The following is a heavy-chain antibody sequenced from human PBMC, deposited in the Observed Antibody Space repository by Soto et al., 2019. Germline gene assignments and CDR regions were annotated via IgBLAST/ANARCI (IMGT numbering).Heavy chain of an antibody. Sequence: QVQLVQSGAEVKKPEASVKVPCKASGYTFTGYYMHWVRQAPGQGLEWMGWINPNSGGTNYAQKFQGRVTMTRDTSISTAYMELSRLRSDDTAVYYCASSGDRRAYYYYYYGMDVWGQGTTVTVSS. CDR3: ASSGDRRAYYYYYYGMDV. CDR1: GYTFTGYY. D-gene: IGHD3-10*01. J-gene: IGHJ6*02. V-gene: IGHV1-2*02. CDR2: INPNSGGT.